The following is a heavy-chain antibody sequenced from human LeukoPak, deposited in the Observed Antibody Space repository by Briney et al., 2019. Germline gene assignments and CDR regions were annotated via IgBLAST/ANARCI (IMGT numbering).Heavy chain of an antibody. CDR2: IRYDGSNK. J-gene: IGHJ6*03. Sequence: GGSLRLSCAASGFTFSSYGMHWVRQAPGKGLEWVAFIRYDGSNKYYADSVKGRFTISRDNSKSTLYVQMNSLRAEDTAVYYCAKDGGYYGSDYYYYMDVWGKGTTVIISS. CDR1: GFTFSSYG. D-gene: IGHD3-10*01. CDR3: AKDGGYYGSDYYYYMDV. V-gene: IGHV3-30*02.